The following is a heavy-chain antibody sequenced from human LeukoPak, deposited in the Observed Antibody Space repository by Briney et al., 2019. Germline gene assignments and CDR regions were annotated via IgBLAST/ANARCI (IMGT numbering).Heavy chain of an antibody. D-gene: IGHD3-10*01. CDR2: IYYSGST. CDR1: GGSISSYY. Sequence: SETLSLTCTVSGGSISSYYWSWIRQPPGKGLEWIGYIYYSGSTNYNPSLKSRVTISVDTSKNQFSLKLSSVTAADTAVYYCARASYGSGAIPYYFDYWGQGTLVTVSS. V-gene: IGHV4-59*01. CDR3: ARASYGSGAIPYYFDY. J-gene: IGHJ4*02.